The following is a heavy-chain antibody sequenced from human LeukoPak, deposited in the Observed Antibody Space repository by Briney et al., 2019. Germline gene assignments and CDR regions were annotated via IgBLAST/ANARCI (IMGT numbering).Heavy chain of an antibody. Sequence: GGSLRLSCAAPGFPLDDFGMSLVRPVSGEGAGWGSGINWNGGSTGYADSVKGRFTISRDNAENSLYLQMNSLRAEDTALYYCARDRAGWFDDYYYYVDVWGKGTTVTVSS. V-gene: IGHV3-20*04. J-gene: IGHJ6*03. CDR3: ARDRAGWFDDYYYYVDV. CDR2: INWNGGST. D-gene: IGHD6-19*01. CDR1: GFPLDDFG.